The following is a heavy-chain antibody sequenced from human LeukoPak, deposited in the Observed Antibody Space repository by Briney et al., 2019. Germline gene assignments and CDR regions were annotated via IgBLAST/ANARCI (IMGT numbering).Heavy chain of an antibody. CDR3: ARGSIAAAEGSHWFDP. J-gene: IGHJ5*02. CDR2: IYHSGST. Sequence: SETLSLTCTVSGGSISSGGYYWSWIRQHPGKGLEWIGYIYHSGSTNYNPSLKSRVTISVDTSKNQFSLKLSSVTAADTAVYYCARGSIAAAEGSHWFDPWGQGTLVTVSS. V-gene: IGHV4-61*08. D-gene: IGHD6-25*01. CDR1: GGSISSGGYY.